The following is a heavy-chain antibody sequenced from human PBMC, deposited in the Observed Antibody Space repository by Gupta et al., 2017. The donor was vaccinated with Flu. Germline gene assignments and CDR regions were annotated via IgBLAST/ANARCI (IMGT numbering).Heavy chain of an antibody. CDR3: AHTPLGYDRYDFDY. D-gene: IGHD3-22*01. CDR2: IYWNDDK. CDR1: GFSLSTSGVG. Sequence: QITLKESGPTLVKPTQTLTLTCTFSGFSLSTSGVGVGWIRQPPGKALEWLALIYWNDDKRYSPSLKSRLTITKDTSKNQVVLTMTNMDPVDTATYYCAHTPLGYDRYDFDYWGQGTLVTVSS. V-gene: IGHV2-5*01. J-gene: IGHJ4*02.